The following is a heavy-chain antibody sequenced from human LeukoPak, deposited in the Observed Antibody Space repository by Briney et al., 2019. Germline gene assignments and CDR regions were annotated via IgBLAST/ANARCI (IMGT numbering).Heavy chain of an antibody. V-gene: IGHV3-53*01. D-gene: IGHD3-3*01. CDR2: IYSSGDT. CDR3: ARLQAYDLEF. Sequence: GGSLRLSCEASGFTVNTKYMSWVRQAPGKGLEWVSLIYSSGDTHYRDSVKGRFTISRDNFKNTLYLQMSSLRVEDTAVYYCARLQAYDLEFWGLGTLVTVSS. J-gene: IGHJ4*02. CDR1: GFTVNTKY.